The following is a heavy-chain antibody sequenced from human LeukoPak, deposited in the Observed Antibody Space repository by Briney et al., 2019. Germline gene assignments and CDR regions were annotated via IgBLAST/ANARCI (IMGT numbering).Heavy chain of an antibody. CDR2: ISSSSSYI. V-gene: IGHV3-21*01. CDR1: GFTFSSYY. D-gene: IGHD2-2*02. Sequence: GGSLRLSCAASGFTFSSYYMDWVRQAPGKGLEWVSSISSSSSYIHYTDSVKGRFTISRDNAKNSLYLQMNSLRAEDTAVYYCARGDCSSTSCYMGPYYFDSWGQGTLVTVSS. J-gene: IGHJ4*02. CDR3: ARGDCSSTSCYMGPYYFDS.